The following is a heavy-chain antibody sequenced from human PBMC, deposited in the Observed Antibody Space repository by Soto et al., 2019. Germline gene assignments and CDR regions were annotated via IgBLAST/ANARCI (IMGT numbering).Heavy chain of an antibody. CDR1: GFTFSDYW. CDR3: GRGWYHAYYTDY. D-gene: IGHD3-3*01. Sequence: EVQLVESGGGLVQPGGSLRVSCAASGFTFSDYWMHWVRQAPGKGLVWVTRIKSDGSRTDFADSVKGRFTISRDNAENTVYLQMSSLRAEDAAVYYCGRGWYHAYYTDYWGQGTLVTVSS. CDR2: IKSDGSRT. V-gene: IGHV3-74*01. J-gene: IGHJ4*02.